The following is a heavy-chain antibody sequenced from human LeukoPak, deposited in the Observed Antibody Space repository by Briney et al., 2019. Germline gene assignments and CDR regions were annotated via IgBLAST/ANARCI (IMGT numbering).Heavy chain of an antibody. CDR1: GGSISSGGYY. J-gene: IGHJ4*02. D-gene: IGHD4-4*01. Sequence: SQTLSLTCTVSGGSISSGGYYWSWIRQHPGKGLEWIGYIYYSGSAYYNPSLKSRVTISVDTSKNQFSLKLSSVTAADTAVYYCARARMTTTGFDYWGQGTLVTVSS. CDR2: IYYSGSA. CDR3: ARARMTTTGFDY. V-gene: IGHV4-31*03.